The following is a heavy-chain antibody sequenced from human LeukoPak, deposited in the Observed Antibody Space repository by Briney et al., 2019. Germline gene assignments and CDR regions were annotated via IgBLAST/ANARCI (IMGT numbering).Heavy chain of an antibody. CDR3: ARATREMATIRGAFDI. CDR1: GGSISSYY. V-gene: IGHV4-59*08. J-gene: IGHJ3*02. D-gene: IGHD5-24*01. Sequence: PSETLSLTCTVSGGSISSYYWSWIRQPPGKGLEWIGYIYYSGSTNYNPSLKSRVTISVDTSKNQFSLKLSSVTAADTAVYFCARATREMATIRGAFDIWGQGTMVTVSS. CDR2: IYYSGST.